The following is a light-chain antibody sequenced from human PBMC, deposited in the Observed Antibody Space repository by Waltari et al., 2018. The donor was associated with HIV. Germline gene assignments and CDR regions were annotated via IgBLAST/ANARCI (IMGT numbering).Light chain of an antibody. CDR3: QQSYNTPWT. V-gene: IGKV1-39*01. CDR2: AAS. Sequence: DIQMTQSPSSLSASVRDRVTITCRASQSISNYLNWYQQKPGKAPKLLIYAASALQSGVPSRFSGSGSGTDFTLTINSLQPEDFATYYCQQSYNTPWTFGQGTKVDI. J-gene: IGKJ1*01. CDR1: QSISNY.